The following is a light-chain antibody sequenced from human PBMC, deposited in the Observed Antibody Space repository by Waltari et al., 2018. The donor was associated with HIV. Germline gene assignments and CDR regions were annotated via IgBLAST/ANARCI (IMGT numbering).Light chain of an antibody. Sequence: DIVMTQSPDSLAVSLGERATINCKSSQSVLHSSNNKNYLAWYQQKPGQPPNLLIYWASTRKAGVPDRFSGSGSGTDFTRTISSLQAEDVAFYYCQQYYNSPLTFGQGTKVEIK. CDR3: QQYYNSPLT. J-gene: IGKJ1*01. CDR2: WAS. V-gene: IGKV4-1*01. CDR1: QSVLHSSNNKNY.